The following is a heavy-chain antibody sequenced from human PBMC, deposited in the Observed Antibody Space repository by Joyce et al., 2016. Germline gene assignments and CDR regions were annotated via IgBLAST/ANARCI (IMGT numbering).Heavy chain of an antibody. Sequence: QVQLEQSGAEVKKPGASVKVSCKASGYTFTDHYIHWVRQAPGQGLEWMGWINPERGGTKYAQKFQGRVNMTRDTSINTVYIELGRLRSDDTAIYYCARVVVTARYYYYYMDVWGKGTTVTVSS. J-gene: IGHJ6*03. CDR2: INPERGGT. CDR3: ARVVVTARYYYYYMDV. D-gene: IGHD2-21*02. CDR1: GYTFTDHY. V-gene: IGHV1-2*02.